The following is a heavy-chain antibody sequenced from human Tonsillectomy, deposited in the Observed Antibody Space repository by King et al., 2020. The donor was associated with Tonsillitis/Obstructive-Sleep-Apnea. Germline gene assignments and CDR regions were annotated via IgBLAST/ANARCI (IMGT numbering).Heavy chain of an antibody. Sequence: VQRVESGGGLEQPGRSLRLSCAASGFTFDDYAMYWVRQAPGKGLEWVSGISWNSGSKVYADSVKGRFTISRDNAKNSLYLQMNSLRAEDTALYYCAKDLIKAESGTPGDAFDMWGRETMVSVS. CDR1: GFTFDDYA. CDR3: AKDLIKAESGTPGDAFDM. CDR2: ISWNSGSK. V-gene: IGHV3-9*01. D-gene: IGHD6-13*01. J-gene: IGHJ3*02.